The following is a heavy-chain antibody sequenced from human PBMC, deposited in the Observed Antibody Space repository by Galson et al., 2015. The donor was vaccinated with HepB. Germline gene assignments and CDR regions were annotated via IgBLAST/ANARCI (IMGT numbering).Heavy chain of an antibody. Sequence: SLRLSCAASGFTCSNYWMHWVRRAPGKGLVWVSRINTDGGSINYADSVKGRFTVSRDNAENTLHLQMSSLRTEDTAVYYCGRGYYGSGSPPGFEYWGQGTLVTVSS. D-gene: IGHD3-10*01. J-gene: IGHJ4*02. V-gene: IGHV3-74*01. CDR1: GFTCSNYW. CDR3: GRGYYGSGSPPGFEY. CDR2: INTDGGSI.